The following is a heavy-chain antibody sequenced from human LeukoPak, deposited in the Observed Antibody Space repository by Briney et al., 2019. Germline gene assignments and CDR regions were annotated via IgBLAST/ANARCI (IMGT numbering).Heavy chain of an antibody. Sequence: KTSETLSLTCAVSGGSISSSDWWSWVRQPPGRGLEWIGYIYRSEHTNYNPSLKSRVTMSLDKSKNQFSLKLSSVTAADTAVYYCARDPHYSSTNYPFDYWGQGTLVIVSS. CDR2: IYRSEHT. CDR1: GGSISSSDW. D-gene: IGHD2-2*01. CDR3: ARDPHYSSTNYPFDY. J-gene: IGHJ4*02. V-gene: IGHV4-4*02.